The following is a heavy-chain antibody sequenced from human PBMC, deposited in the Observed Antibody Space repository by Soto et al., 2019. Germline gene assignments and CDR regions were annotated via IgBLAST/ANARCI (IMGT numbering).Heavy chain of an antibody. CDR1: GFTFSSYS. J-gene: IGHJ6*02. D-gene: IGHD6-6*01. CDR3: ASGQLVPNSYYYYYYGMDV. CDR2: ISSSSSYI. Sequence: GGSLRLSCAASGFTFSSYSMNWVRQAPGKGLEWVSSISSSSSYIYYADSVKGRFTISRDNAKNSLYLQMNSLRAEDTAVYYCASGQLVPNSYYYYYYGMDVWGQGTTVTVSS. V-gene: IGHV3-21*01.